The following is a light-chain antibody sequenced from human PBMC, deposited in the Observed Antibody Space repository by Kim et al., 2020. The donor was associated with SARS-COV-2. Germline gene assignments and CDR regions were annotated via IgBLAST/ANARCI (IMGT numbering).Light chain of an antibody. Sequence: QSVLTQPPSVSAAPGQKVSISCSGTGSNIGSNVVSWYKQLPGAAPKLLIYDNDKRPSGIPDRFSGSKSGTSGTLGITRLQTGDEAEYYCATWDSSLTSYVFGSGTKVTVL. J-gene: IGLJ1*01. V-gene: IGLV1-51*01. CDR1: GSNIGSNV. CDR3: ATWDSSLTSYV. CDR2: DND.